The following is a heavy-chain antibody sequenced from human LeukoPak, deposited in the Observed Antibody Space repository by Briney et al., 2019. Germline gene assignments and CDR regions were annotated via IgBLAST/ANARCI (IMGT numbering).Heavy chain of an antibody. V-gene: IGHV4-38-2*02. J-gene: IGHJ4*02. CDR1: GGSISSGYY. D-gene: IGHD3-3*01. CDR2: IYHSGST. CDR3: ASSAYDFGPFDY. Sequence: SETPSLTCTVSGGSISSGYYWGWIRQPPGKGLEWIGSIYHSGSTYQNPSLKSRVTISVDRSKNQFSLKVSSVTAADTAVYYSASSAYDFGPFDYWGQGTLVTVSS.